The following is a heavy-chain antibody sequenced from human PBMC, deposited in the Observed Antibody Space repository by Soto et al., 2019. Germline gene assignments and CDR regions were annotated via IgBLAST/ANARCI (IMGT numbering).Heavy chain of an antibody. Sequence: GGSLRLSCAASGFTFSRYWMHWVRQAPGKGLVWVSRINSDGSITRYADSVKGRFTISRDNAKNTLYLQMNSLRAEYTAVYYCARETVTTLYYWGQGTLVTVSS. J-gene: IGHJ4*02. V-gene: IGHV3-74*01. CDR1: GFTFSRYW. D-gene: IGHD4-17*01. CDR2: INSDGSIT. CDR3: ARETVTTLYY.